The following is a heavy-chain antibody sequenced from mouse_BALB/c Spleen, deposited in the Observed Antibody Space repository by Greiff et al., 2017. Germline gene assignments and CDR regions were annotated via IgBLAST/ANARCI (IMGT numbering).Heavy chain of an antibody. Sequence: QVTLKVCGPGILQPSQTLSLTCSFSGFSLSTSGMGVSWIRQPSGKGLEWLAHIYWDDDKRYNPSLKSRLTISKDTSSNQVFLKITSVDTADTATYYCARSRDGNYAFAYWGQGTLVTVSA. V-gene: IGHV8-12*01. CDR2: IYWDDDK. D-gene: IGHD2-1*01. CDR1: GFSLSTSGMG. CDR3: ARSRDGNYAFAY. J-gene: IGHJ3*01.